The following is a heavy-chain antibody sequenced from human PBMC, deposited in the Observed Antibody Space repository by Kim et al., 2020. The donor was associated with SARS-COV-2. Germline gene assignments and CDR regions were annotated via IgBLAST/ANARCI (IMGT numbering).Heavy chain of an antibody. V-gene: IGHV3-72*01. CDR2: SKNKANNYTT. J-gene: IGHJ4*02. CDR3: ARAYDPSIHAIRY. CDR1: GFSFSDHY. D-gene: IGHD2-21*01. Sequence: GGSLRLSCSASGFSFSDHYMDWVRQAPGKGLEWVGRSKNKANNYTTQYSASLKARFSISRDESKNSLYLQMTSLKTEDTALYYCARAYDPSIHAIRYWGQGTLVTV.